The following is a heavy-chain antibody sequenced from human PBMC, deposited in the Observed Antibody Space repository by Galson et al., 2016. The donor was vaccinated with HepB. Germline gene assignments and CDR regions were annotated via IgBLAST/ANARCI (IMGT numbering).Heavy chain of an antibody. CDR1: GYTFSGHG. CDR3: ARSGIIRVNCVDP. CDR2: ISPYNGNT. D-gene: IGHD3-10*01. J-gene: IGHJ5*02. V-gene: IGHV1-18*01. Sequence: SVKVSCKASGYTFSGHGIAWVRQAPGQGLEWMGYISPYNGNTDYAQNFQGRITMTTDASTSTAYMEVRSLKSDDTAVYYCARSGIIRVNCVDPWGQGTLVIVSS.